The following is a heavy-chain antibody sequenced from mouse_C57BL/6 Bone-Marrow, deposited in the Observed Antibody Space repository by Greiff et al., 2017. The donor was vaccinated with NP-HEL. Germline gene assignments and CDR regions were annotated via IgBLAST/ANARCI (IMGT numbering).Heavy chain of an antibody. V-gene: IGHV1-81*01. J-gene: IGHJ3*01. Sequence: SGAELARPGASVKLSCKASGYTFTSYGISWVKQRTGQGLEWIGEIYPRSGNTYYNEKFKGKATLTADKSSSTAYMELRSLTSEDSAVYFCARSYYGSRGFAYWGQGTLVTVSA. CDR3: ARSYYGSRGFAY. D-gene: IGHD1-1*01. CDR1: GYTFTSYG. CDR2: IYPRSGNT.